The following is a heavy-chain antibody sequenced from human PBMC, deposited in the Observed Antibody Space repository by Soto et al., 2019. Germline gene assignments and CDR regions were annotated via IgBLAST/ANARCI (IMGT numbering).Heavy chain of an antibody. Sequence: QVQLQESGPGLVKPSQTLSLTCTVSGGSISSGGYYWSWIRQHPGKGLEWIGYIYYSGSTYYNPSLKSLVTISVDTSKNQFSLKLSSVTAADTAVYYCAREPEMTTVAADAFDIWGQGTMVTVSS. CDR1: GGSISSGGYY. D-gene: IGHD4-17*01. CDR2: IYYSGST. J-gene: IGHJ3*02. CDR3: AREPEMTTVAADAFDI. V-gene: IGHV4-31*01.